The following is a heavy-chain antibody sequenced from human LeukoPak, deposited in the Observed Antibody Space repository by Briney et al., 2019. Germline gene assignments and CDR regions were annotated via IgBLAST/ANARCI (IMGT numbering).Heavy chain of an antibody. V-gene: IGHV4-59*01. CDR3: GRSKEAQILGH. D-gene: IGHD6-6*01. CDR2: IYDSGST. CDR1: GGSISGYY. Sequence: PSETLSLTCTVSGGSISGYYWTWIRQPPGKGLEWIGYIYDSGSTNQNPSLKSRVTISLDTSKNQFPLKLNSVTTADTAVSYCGRSKEAQILGHWGQGILVTVSS. J-gene: IGHJ4*02.